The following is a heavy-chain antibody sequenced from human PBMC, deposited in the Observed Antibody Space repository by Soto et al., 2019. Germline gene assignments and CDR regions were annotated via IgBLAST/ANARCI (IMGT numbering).Heavy chain of an antibody. CDR3: ARIKWGLDYYSGMDV. CDR1: GYTFSDYF. J-gene: IGHJ6*02. CDR2: INPKTAAT. V-gene: IGHV1-2*02. D-gene: IGHD1-26*01. Sequence: ASVKVSCKASGYTFSDYFIQWLRQAPGQGLEWVAWINPKTAATNYAKKFQDRVTLISDTSFSTAYLELTRLRPDDTALYYCARIKWGLDYYSGMDVWGQGTAVTVSS.